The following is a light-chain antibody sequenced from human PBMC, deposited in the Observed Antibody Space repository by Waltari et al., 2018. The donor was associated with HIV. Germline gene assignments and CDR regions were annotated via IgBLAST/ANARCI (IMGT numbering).Light chain of an antibody. CDR3: QQYNIRPRGNT. Sequence: DIVMTQSPAILSVSPGERVTLSCRASQGVGSNLAWYQQKVGQAPRLLIYGAATRAAEIPVRFSGSGSGTDCTLTIDSLQSEDFATYYCQQYNIRPRGNTFGQGTKLQIK. J-gene: IGKJ2*01. V-gene: IGKV3-15*01. CDR1: QGVGSN. CDR2: GAA.